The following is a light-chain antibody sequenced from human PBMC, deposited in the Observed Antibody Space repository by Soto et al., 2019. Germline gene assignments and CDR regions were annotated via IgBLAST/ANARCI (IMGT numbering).Light chain of an antibody. CDR2: EFS. J-gene: IGLJ1*01. V-gene: IGLV2-14*01. Sequence: LTQPASVSRPPGQSITTSCDGTSSDVGGYNYVSWYQQHPGKAPKLMIYEFSSRPSGVSSRFSGSKSGNTASLTISGLQAEDEADYYCASYTSSSSYVFGTGTKVTVL. CDR3: ASYTSSSSYV. CDR1: SSDVGGYNY.